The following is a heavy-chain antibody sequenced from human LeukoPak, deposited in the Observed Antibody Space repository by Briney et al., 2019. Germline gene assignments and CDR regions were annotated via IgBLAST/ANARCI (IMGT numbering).Heavy chain of an antibody. D-gene: IGHD3-10*01. Sequence: PGGSLRLSCAASGFTFSSYWMSWVRQAPGKGLEWVANIKQDGSEKYYVDSVKGRFTISRDNARNSLYLQMNTLRAEDTAVYYCAREIFHGSGSPRLDYGGQETLVTVSS. CDR2: IKQDGSEK. V-gene: IGHV3-7*01. CDR1: GFTFSSYW. CDR3: AREIFHGSGSPRLDY. J-gene: IGHJ4*02.